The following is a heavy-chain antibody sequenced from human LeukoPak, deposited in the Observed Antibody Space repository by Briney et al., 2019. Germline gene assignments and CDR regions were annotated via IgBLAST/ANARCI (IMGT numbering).Heavy chain of an antibody. CDR2: ISPGGADI. J-gene: IGHJ4*02. V-gene: IGHV3-11*01. D-gene: IGHD6-19*01. Sequence: GGSLRLSCAASGFSFNDYHMNWIRQAPGKGLEWISYISPGGADIYFADSVKGRFTLSRDNAKKSPSLEMSTLTAEDTAVYYCAIGRDIEVAGPGGYFDHWGQGTLVTVSS. CDR1: GFSFNDYH. CDR3: AIGRDIEVAGPGGYFDH.